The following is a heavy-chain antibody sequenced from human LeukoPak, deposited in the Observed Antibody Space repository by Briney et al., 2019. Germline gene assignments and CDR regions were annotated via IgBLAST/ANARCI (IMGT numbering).Heavy chain of an antibody. D-gene: IGHD2/OR15-2a*01. J-gene: IGHJ5*02. CDR2: INPNTGDA. CDR3: ARESLVSGGGPWFDP. Sequence: GASVKVSCKTSGYTFTGYFIHWVRQAPGQGLEWMGRINPNTGDADYAQNFRGRVTMTRDTSIGTAYMELSRLRFDDTAVYYCARESLVSGGGPWFDPWGQGTLVAVSS. V-gene: IGHV1-2*06. CDR1: GYTFTGYF.